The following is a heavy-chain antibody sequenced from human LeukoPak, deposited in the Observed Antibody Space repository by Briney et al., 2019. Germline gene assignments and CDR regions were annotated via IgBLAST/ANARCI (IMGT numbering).Heavy chain of an antibody. Sequence: PGRSLRLSCAASGFTFDDYAMHWVRQAPGKGLEWVSGISWNSGSIGYADSAKGRFTISRDNAKNSLYLQMNSLRAEDTALYYCAKDNRPSYYGSGSYYTNWFDPWGQGTLVTVSS. CDR2: ISWNSGSI. D-gene: IGHD3-10*01. V-gene: IGHV3-9*01. CDR1: GFTFDDYA. J-gene: IGHJ5*02. CDR3: AKDNRPSYYGSGSYYTNWFDP.